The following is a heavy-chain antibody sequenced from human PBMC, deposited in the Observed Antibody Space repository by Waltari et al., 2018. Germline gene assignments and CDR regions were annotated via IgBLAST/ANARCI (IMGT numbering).Heavy chain of an antibody. J-gene: IGHJ4*02. V-gene: IGHV3-48*03. CDR1: AFTFGAYE. CDR3: ARGRSVYDY. CDR2: ISASGSVI. Sequence: EVQLVESGGGLVQPGESLRLSCSASAFTFGAYEMNWVRQAPGKGLEWVLYISASGSVIYYADSVKGRFTISRDNARNSLYLQLNSLTAEDTAIYYCARGRSVYDYWGQGTLVTVSS. D-gene: IGHD6-6*01.